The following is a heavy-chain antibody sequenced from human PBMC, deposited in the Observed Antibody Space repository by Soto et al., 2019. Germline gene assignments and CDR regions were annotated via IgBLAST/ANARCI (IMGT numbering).Heavy chain of an antibody. V-gene: IGHV3-9*01. Sequence: GGSLRLSCAASGFTFDDYAMHWVRQAPGKGLEWVSGISWNSGSIGYADSVKGRFTISRDNAKNSLYLQMNSLRAEDTALYYCAKVIVATVPRGADIWGQGTMVTVSS. CDR3: AKVIVATVPRGADI. D-gene: IGHD5-12*01. CDR1: GFTFDDYA. CDR2: ISWNSGSI. J-gene: IGHJ3*02.